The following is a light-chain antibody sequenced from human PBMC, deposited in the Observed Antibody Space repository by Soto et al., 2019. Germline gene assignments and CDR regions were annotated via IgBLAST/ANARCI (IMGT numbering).Light chain of an antibody. J-gene: IGLJ2*01. CDR1: ALPKQY. CDR2: KDS. V-gene: IGLV3-25*03. CDR3: QSADSSAHVV. Sequence: SYELTQPPSVSVSPGQTARITCYEDALPKQYAYWYQQKPGQAPVLVIYKDSERPSGIPERFSGSSSGTTVTLTISGVQAEDEADYYCQSADSSAHVVFGGGTKLTVL.